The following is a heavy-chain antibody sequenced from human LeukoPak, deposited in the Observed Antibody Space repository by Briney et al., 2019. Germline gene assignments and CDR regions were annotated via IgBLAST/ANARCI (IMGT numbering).Heavy chain of an antibody. CDR1: GFTFSSYS. Sequence: GGSLRLSCAASGFTFSSYSMTWVRQAPGKGLEWVSSISSSSRYIYYADSMKGRFTISRDNAKNSLFLQMNSLRAEDTAVYYCARVAEAAAFDYWDQGTLVTVSS. CDR2: ISSSSRYI. V-gene: IGHV3-21*01. D-gene: IGHD6-13*01. J-gene: IGHJ4*02. CDR3: ARVAEAAAFDY.